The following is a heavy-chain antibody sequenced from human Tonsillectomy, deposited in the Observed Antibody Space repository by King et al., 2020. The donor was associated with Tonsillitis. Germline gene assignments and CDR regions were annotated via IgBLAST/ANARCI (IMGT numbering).Heavy chain of an antibody. Sequence: VQLVESGGGLVKPGRSLRLSCAASGFTFSDYYMTWIRQAPGKGLEWVSYISSSGSTMYYADSVKGRFTISRDNAKNSLYLQMNSLRAEDTAVYYCAREIVVEGIATTCAFDIWGPGTMVTVSS. CDR1: GFTFSDYY. J-gene: IGHJ3*02. D-gene: IGHD2-15*01. V-gene: IGHV3-11*01. CDR2: ISSSGSTM. CDR3: AREIVVEGIATTCAFDI.